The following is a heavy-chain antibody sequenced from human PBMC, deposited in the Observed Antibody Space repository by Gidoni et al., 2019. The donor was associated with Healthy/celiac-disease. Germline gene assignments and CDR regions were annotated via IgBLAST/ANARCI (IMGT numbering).Heavy chain of an antibody. CDR3: ARGAMGVGASGRRGLDV. J-gene: IGHJ6*02. Sequence: QVQLVQSGAEVKKPGASVKVSCKASGYTFTSYDMHWVRQAPGKGLEWMGIINPSGGSTSYAQKFQGIVTMTRDTSTSTVYMELSSLRSEDTAVYYCARGAMGVGASGRRGLDVWGQGTTVTVSS. D-gene: IGHD3-16*01. CDR1: GYTFTSYD. V-gene: IGHV1-46*01. CDR2: INPSGGST.